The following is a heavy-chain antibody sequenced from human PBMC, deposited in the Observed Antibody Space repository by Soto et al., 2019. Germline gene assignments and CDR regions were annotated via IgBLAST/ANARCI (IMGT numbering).Heavy chain of an antibody. J-gene: IGHJ4*02. CDR3: ARARIDY. Sequence: EVQLVESGGGLVQPGGSLRLFCAVSGFIFSDYWMTWVRQAPGKGLEWVATISPEGSEKYYVDSLKGRFTIFRDNAKNSLYLQMIRLRAEDTALYYCARARIDYWGRGTLITVSS. CDR1: GFIFSDYW. V-gene: IGHV3-7*03. CDR2: ISPEGSEK.